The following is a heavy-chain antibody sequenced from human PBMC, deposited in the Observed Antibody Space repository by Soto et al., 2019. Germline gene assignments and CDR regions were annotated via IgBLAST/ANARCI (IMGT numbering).Heavy chain of an antibody. CDR3: ATGGRQWLVTSDFNY. J-gene: IGHJ4*02. D-gene: IGHD6-19*01. CDR1: GFTFSAYA. Sequence: VQLVESGGGVVQPGRSLRLSCAASGFTFSAYAMHWVRQAPGKGLEWVAVVSHDGRNTHYADSVKGRFTISRDSSKNTVSLEMNSLGAEDTAVYYCATGGRQWLVTSDFNYWGQGALVTVSS. V-gene: IGHV3-30*03. CDR2: VSHDGRNT.